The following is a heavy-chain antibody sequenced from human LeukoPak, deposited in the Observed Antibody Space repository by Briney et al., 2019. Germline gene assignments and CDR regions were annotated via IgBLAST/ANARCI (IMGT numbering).Heavy chain of an antibody. V-gene: IGHV3-30*18. D-gene: IGHD4-11*01. J-gene: IGHJ4*02. CDR1: GFTFSSYG. CDR3: AKARYRTHFDN. Sequence: GGSLRLSCAASGFTFSSYGMHWVRQAPGKGLEGVAVVSYDGYNTDYGDYVKGRFTISRDHYNNTVYLQMSSLSADDMAVYFCAKARYRTHFDNWGQGTLVTVSS. CDR2: VSYDGYNT.